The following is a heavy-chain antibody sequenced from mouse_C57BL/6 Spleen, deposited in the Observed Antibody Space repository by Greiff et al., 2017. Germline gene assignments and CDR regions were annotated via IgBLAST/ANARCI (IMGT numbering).Heavy chain of an antibody. CDR2: IDPETGGT. D-gene: IGHD1-1*01. CDR3: TAYYGSSYY. V-gene: IGHV1-15*01. J-gene: IGHJ2*01. Sequence: QVQLQQSGAELVRPGASVTLSCKASGYTFTDYEMHWVKQTPVHGLEWIGAIDPETGGTAYNQKFKGKAILTADKSSSTAYMELRSLTSEDSAVYYCTAYYGSSYYWGQGTTLTVSS. CDR1: GYTFTDYE.